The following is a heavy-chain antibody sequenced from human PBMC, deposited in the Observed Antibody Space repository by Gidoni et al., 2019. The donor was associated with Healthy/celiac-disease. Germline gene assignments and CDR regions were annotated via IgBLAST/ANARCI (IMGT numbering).Heavy chain of an antibody. CDR1: GFSLSTSGMC. CDR2: IDWDDDK. CDR3: ARMNQLLYRRMEGGYYYYGMDV. V-gene: IGHV2-70*15. J-gene: IGHJ6*02. Sequence: QVTLRESGPALAKPTQTLTLTCTFSGFSLSTSGMCVSWIRQPPGKALEWLARIDWDDDKYYSTSLKTRLTISKDTSKNQVVLTMTNMDPVDTATYYCARMNQLLYRRMEGGYYYYGMDVWGQGTTVTVSS. D-gene: IGHD2-2*02.